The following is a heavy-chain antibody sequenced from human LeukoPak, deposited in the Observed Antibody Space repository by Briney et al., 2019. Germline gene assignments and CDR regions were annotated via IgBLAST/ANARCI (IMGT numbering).Heavy chain of an antibody. V-gene: IGHV4-59*12. D-gene: IGHD5-24*01. J-gene: IGHJ4*02. CDR2: IYYSGST. CDR1: GGSISSYY. CDR3: ARAEGRWLQL. Sequence: SETLSLTCTVSGGSISSYYWSWIRQPPGKGLEWIGYIYYSGSTNYNPSLKSRVTISVDTSKNQFSLKLSSVTAADTAVYYCARAEGRWLQLWGQGTLVTVSS.